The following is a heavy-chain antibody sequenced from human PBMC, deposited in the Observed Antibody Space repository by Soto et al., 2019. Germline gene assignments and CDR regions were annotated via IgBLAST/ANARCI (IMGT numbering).Heavy chain of an antibody. J-gene: IGHJ6*02. V-gene: IGHV3-15*07. CDR2: IKSKTDGGTT. D-gene: IGHD1-7*01. CDR1: GFTFSNAW. Sequence: PGGSLRLACAASGFTFSNAWMNWVRQAPGKGLEWVGRIKSKTDGGTTDYAAPVKGRFTISRDDSKNTLYLQMNSLKTEDTVVYYCTSVGLLYNWNYVVFGYYHYGMAVWGQGTTVTVSS. CDR3: TSVGLLYNWNYVVFGYYHYGMAV.